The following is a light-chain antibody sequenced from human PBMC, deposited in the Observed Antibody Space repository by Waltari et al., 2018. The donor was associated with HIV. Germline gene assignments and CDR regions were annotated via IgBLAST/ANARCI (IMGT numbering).Light chain of an antibody. CDR3: QQCSGSCT. V-gene: IGKV3-20*01. CDR1: QTVDNHN. CDR2: GAS. Sequence: EVLLIQSPDALSLSPGDRASLSCRASQTVDNHNLAGYRQLRGQPPRLLIYGASIRAPGVSDRFSGGGSGKEFILNITRLEPEDFAIYFCQQCSGSCTFGQGT. J-gene: IGKJ2*02.